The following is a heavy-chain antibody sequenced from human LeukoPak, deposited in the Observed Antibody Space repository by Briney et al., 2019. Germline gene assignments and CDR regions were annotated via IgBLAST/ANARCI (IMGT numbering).Heavy chain of an antibody. CDR1: GYTFTSYA. D-gene: IGHD3-9*01. Sequence: ASVKVSCKASGYTFTSYAMNWVRQAPGQGLEWMGWINTNTGNPTYAQGFTGRFVFSLDTSVSTAYLQISRLKAEDTAVYYCARDLRPYYDILTGSPTWFDPWGQGTLVTVSS. J-gene: IGHJ5*02. CDR3: ARDLRPYYDILTGSPTWFDP. CDR2: INTNTGNP. V-gene: IGHV7-4-1*02.